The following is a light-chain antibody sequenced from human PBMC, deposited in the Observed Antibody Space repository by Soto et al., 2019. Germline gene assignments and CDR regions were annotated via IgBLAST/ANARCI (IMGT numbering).Light chain of an antibody. V-gene: IGLV1-51*01. CDR3: ATWDRSLSVGV. CDR1: SSNIGNNY. Sequence: QAVVTQPPSVSAAPGQKVTISCSGSSSNIGNNYVFWYQQLPGTAPKLLIYDNDKRPSGIPDRFSGSKSGTSATLGITGLQTGDEADYYCATWDRSLSVGVFGGGTKPTVL. J-gene: IGLJ2*01. CDR2: DND.